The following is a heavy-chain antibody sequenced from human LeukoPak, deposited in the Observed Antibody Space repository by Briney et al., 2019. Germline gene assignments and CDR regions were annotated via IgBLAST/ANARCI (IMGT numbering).Heavy chain of an antibody. J-gene: IGHJ5*02. CDR3: ARGGYSIEGNWFDP. CDR1: GGTFSSYA. V-gene: IGHV1-69*05. CDR2: IIPIFGTA. D-gene: IGHD4-11*01. Sequence: GASVKVSCKASGGTFSSYAISWVRQAPGQGLEWMGGIIPIFGTANYAQKFQGRVTITTDESTSTAYMELSSLRSEDTAVYYCARGGYSIEGNWFDPWGQGTLVTVSS.